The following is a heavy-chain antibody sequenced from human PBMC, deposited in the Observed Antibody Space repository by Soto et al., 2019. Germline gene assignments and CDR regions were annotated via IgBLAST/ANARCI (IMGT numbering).Heavy chain of an antibody. Sequence: QVQLVQSGAEVKKPGASVKVSCKASGYTFTSYGISWVRQAPGQGLEWMGWISAYNGNTNYAQKLQGRVTMTTDTSTSTAYMELRILRSDDTAVYYCARDKAHYYGSGKDGMDVWGQGTTVTVSS. CDR2: ISAYNGNT. CDR3: ARDKAHYYGSGKDGMDV. V-gene: IGHV1-18*04. D-gene: IGHD3-10*01. CDR1: GYTFTSYG. J-gene: IGHJ6*02.